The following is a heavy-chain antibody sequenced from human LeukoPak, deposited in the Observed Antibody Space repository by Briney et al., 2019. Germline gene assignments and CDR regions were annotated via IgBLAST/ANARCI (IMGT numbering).Heavy chain of an antibody. CDR3: ARLFGGVTTYDY. Sequence: GGSLRLSCAASGFTFSSYGMHWVRQAPGKGLEWVAYIQYDGSNEQYADSVKGRFIISRDNARNSLYLQMSSLRVEDTAIYYCARLFGGVTTYDYWGQGAQVTVSS. V-gene: IGHV3-30*12. D-gene: IGHD2-8*02. J-gene: IGHJ4*02. CDR1: GFTFSSYG. CDR2: IQYDGSNE.